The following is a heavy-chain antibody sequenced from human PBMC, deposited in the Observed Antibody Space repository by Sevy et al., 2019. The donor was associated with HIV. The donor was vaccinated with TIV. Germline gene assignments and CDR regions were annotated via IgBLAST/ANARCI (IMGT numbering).Heavy chain of an antibody. CDR3: ATGVVGAVAGTAVVFDS. D-gene: IGHD6-19*01. V-gene: IGHV3-15*01. J-gene: IGHJ4*02. CDR1: GFTFSHAW. Sequence: GGSLRLSCAASGFTFSHAWMSWVRQAPGKGLEWVDRIKSKTDGETTDYAAPVKGRFTMSRDDSENTLYLQMNSLKTEDTAVYYCATGVVGAVAGTAVVFDSWGQGTLVTVSS. CDR2: IKSKTDGETT.